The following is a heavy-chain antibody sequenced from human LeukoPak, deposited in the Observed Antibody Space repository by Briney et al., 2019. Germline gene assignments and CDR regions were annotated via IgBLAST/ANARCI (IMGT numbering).Heavy chain of an antibody. V-gene: IGHV3-30*18. D-gene: IGHD3-10*01. CDR3: AKGVEWFGELASGMDV. CDR2: ISYDGSNK. Sequence: PGGYLRRSGAGSAFTFSSYGMHWVRQAPGQGLEWVAVISYDGSNKYYADSVEGRFTISRDNSKNTLYLQMNRLRAEDTAVYYCAKGVEWFGELASGMDVWGQGTTVTVSS. J-gene: IGHJ6*02. CDR1: AFTFSSYG.